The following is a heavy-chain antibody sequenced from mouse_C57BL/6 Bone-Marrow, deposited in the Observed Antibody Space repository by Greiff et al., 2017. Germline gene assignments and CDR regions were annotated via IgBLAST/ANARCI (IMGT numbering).Heavy chain of an antibody. Sequence: QVQLQQPGAELVRPGSSVKLSCKASGYTFTSYWMHWVKQRPIQGLEWIGNIDPSDSEPHYNQKFKDKATLTVDKSSSTAYMQLSSLTSEDSAVYYCARLKGNSPVYFDYWCQGTTLAVSS. CDR1: GYTFTSYW. V-gene: IGHV1-52*01. CDR2: IDPSDSEP. D-gene: IGHD2-1*01. J-gene: IGHJ2*01. CDR3: ARLKGNSPVYFDY.